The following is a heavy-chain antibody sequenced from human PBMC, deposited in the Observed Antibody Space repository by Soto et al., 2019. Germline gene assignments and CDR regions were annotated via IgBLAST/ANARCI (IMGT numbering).Heavy chain of an antibody. CDR3: AKDRDVSAWYGRFDP. Sequence: EVQLLESGGGLVQPGGSLRLSCAASGFTFSSNAMSWVRQAPGKGLEWVSSISGSGGSTFYADSVKGRFTISRDNSKNTLYLQLNSLRAEDTAMYYCAKDRDVSAWYGRFDPWGQGTLVTVSS. J-gene: IGHJ5*02. D-gene: IGHD6-13*01. CDR1: GFTFSSNA. CDR2: ISGSGGST. V-gene: IGHV3-23*01.